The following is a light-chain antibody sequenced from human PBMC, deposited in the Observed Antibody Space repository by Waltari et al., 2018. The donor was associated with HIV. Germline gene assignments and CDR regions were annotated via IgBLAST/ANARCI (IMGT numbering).Light chain of an antibody. V-gene: IGLV3-19*01. CDR2: GND. Sequence: SSELTQDPAVSVALGQTVRITCQGTSLRNYYASWYQQKPGQAPLLVVCGNDKRPSGIPDRFSGSSSGNTASLTITGAQAEDEADYYCNSRDNNGHHLVFAPGTTVTVL. CDR3: NSRDNNGHHLV. CDR1: SLRNYY. J-gene: IGLJ1*01.